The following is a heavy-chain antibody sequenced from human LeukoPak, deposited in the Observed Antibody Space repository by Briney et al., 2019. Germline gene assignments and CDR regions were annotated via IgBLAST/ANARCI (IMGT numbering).Heavy chain of an antibody. CDR2: MNPNSGNT. J-gene: IGHJ5*02. V-gene: IGHV1-8*02. Sequence: ASVKVSCKASGYTFSGYYIHWVRQAPGQGLEWMGWMNPNSGNTGYAQKFQGRVTMTRNTSISTAYMELSSLRSEDTAVYYCATQRGLRRQQLRLWEPRPRWFDPWGQGTLVTVSS. CDR1: GYTFSGYY. CDR3: ATQRGLRRQQLRLWEPRPRWFDP. D-gene: IGHD6-13*01.